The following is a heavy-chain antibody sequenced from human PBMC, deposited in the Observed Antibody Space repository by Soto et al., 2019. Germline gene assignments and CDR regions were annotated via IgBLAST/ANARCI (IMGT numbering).Heavy chain of an antibody. Sequence: PGESLKISCKGSGYTFTTYWIGWVRQMPGKGLEWMTIIYPADSDTRYNPSFQGQVTISVDKSINTAYLQWSSLKASDTAMYYYYSGSTNYNPSLYSRVIISLDTSKNQFFLKLSSVTAADTSVYYCAIVYYDFLSGYHLYYYYYYGMDVWGQGTTVTVSS. CDR1: GYTFTTYW. V-gene: IGHV5-51*01. CDR3: YSGSTNYNPSLYSRVIISLDTSKNQFFLKLSSVTAADTSVYYCAIVYYDFLSGYHLYYYYYYGMDV. J-gene: IGHJ6*02. CDR2: IYPADSDT. D-gene: IGHD1-26*01.